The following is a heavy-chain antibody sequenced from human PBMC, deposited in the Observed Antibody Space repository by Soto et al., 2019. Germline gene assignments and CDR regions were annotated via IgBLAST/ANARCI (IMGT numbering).Heavy chain of an antibody. CDR2: TYYRSKWYN. CDR3: AREGGKSGYDLEYFDY. V-gene: IGHV6-1*01. CDR1: GDSVSSNSAA. J-gene: IGHJ4*02. Sequence: PSQTLSLPCAISGDSVSSNSAAWNWIRQSPSRGLEWLGRTYYRSKWYNDYAVSVKSRITINPDTSKNQFSLQLNSVTPEDTAVYYCAREGGKSGYDLEYFDYWGQGTLVTVSS. D-gene: IGHD5-12*01.